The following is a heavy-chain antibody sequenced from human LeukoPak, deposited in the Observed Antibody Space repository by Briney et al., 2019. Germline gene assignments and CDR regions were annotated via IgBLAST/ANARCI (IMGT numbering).Heavy chain of an antibody. J-gene: IGHJ4*02. V-gene: IGHV3-9*01. CDR1: GFTFGDHG. D-gene: IGHD6-19*01. CDR3: AKDMVKAVAGPYYFDD. Sequence: PGRSLRLSCGASGFTFGDHGMHWVRQAPGKGLEWVSGISWNSDTVGYADSVRGRFTISRDNAKNSVYLHMNSLRPEDTAFYYCAKDMVKAVAGPYYFDDWGQETLVTVSS. CDR2: ISWNSDTV.